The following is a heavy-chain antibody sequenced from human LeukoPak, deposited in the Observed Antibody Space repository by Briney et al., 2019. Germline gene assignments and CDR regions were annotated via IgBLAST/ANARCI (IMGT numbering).Heavy chain of an antibody. CDR2: ISGSGGNT. CDR3: AKDREYYFDY. CDR1: GFTFSDYA. D-gene: IGHD3-10*01. J-gene: IGHJ4*02. Sequence: GGSLRLSCAASGFTFSDYAMNWVRQAPGKGLEWVSTISGSGGNTYYAGSVKGRFTISRDNSKNTLYLQMNSLRAEDTAVYYCAKDREYYFDYWGQGTLVTVSS. V-gene: IGHV3-23*01.